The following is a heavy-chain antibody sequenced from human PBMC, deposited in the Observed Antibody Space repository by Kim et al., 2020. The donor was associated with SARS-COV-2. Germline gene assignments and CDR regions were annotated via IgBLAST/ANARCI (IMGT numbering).Heavy chain of an antibody. V-gene: IGHV3-48*03. CDR3: ARHNGWFDF. D-gene: IGHD6-19*01. CDR1: GFTFSSHD. CDR2: ISSSGTGT. Sequence: RGSLRLSCITSGFTFSSHDMDWVRQVPGKGLELVSYISSSGTGTHYADSVKGRFTISRDNAKNSLHLQMNSLRVEDTAVYYCARHNGWFDFWSQGTLVTVSP. J-gene: IGHJ4*02.